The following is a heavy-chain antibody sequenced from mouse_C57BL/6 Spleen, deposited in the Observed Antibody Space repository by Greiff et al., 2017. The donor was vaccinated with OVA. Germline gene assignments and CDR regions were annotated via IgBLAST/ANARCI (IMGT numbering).Heavy chain of an antibody. CDR1: GYSFTGYY. Sequence: EVKVVESGPELVKPGASVKISCKASGYSFTGYYMNWVKQSPEKSLEWIGEINPSTGGTTYNQKFKAKATLTVDKSSSTAYMQLKSLTSEDSAVYYCARGGDYDGYAMDYWGQGTSVTVSS. J-gene: IGHJ4*01. D-gene: IGHD2-4*01. CDR3: ARGGDYDGYAMDY. CDR2: INPSTGGT. V-gene: IGHV1-42*01.